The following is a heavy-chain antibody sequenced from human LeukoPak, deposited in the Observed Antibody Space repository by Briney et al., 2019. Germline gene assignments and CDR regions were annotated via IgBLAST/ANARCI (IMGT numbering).Heavy chain of an antibody. D-gene: IGHD3-10*01. V-gene: IGHV4-39*01. CDR1: GVSISSSNSY. Sequence: SETLSLTCAVSGVSISSSNSYWGWIRQPPGKGLEWIGSIYYSGNTYYNASLKSRVTISVDTSKNQFSLKVTSVTAADTAVYYCARAGIWFGDDYWGQGTLVTVSS. CDR3: ARAGIWFGDDY. CDR2: IYYSGNT. J-gene: IGHJ4*02.